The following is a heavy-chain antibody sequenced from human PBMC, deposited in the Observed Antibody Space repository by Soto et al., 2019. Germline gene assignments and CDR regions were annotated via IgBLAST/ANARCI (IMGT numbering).Heavy chain of an antibody. Sequence: PGGSLRLSCAASVFPFDDYAMHWVRQAPGKGLEWVSGISWNSGSIGYADSVKGRFTISRDNAKNSLYLQMNSLRAEDTAFYYCAKDTGYSSSRLEGFDIWGQGTMVTVSS. CDR2: ISWNSGSI. CDR3: AKDTGYSSSRLEGFDI. V-gene: IGHV3-9*01. CDR1: VFPFDDYA. J-gene: IGHJ3*02. D-gene: IGHD6-13*01.